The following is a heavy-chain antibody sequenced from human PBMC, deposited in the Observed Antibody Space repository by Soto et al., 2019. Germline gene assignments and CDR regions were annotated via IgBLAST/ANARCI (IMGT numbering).Heavy chain of an antibody. Sequence: EVQLVESGGGLVQPGRSLRLSCAASGFTFDDYAMHWVRQAPGKGLEWVSGISWNSGSIGYADSVKGRFTISRDNAKNSLYLQMNSLRAEDTALYYCAKDGIAARHGYYYYYMDVWGKGTTVTVSS. CDR3: AKDGIAARHGYYYYYMDV. V-gene: IGHV3-9*01. CDR1: GFTFDDYA. D-gene: IGHD6-6*01. CDR2: ISWNSGSI. J-gene: IGHJ6*03.